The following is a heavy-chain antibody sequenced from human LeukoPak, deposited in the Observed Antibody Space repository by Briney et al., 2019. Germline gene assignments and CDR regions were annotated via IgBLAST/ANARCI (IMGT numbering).Heavy chain of an antibody. V-gene: IGHV1-69*04. CDR3: AASYLLFGYLIDY. J-gene: IGHJ4*02. CDR1: GGTFSSYA. Sequence: SVKVSCKASGGTFSSYAISWVRQAPGQGLEWMGRIIPILGIANYAQKFQGRVTITADKSTSTAYMELSSLRSEDTAVYYCAASYLLFGYLIDYWGQGTLVTVSS. CDR2: IIPILGIA. D-gene: IGHD2-21*02.